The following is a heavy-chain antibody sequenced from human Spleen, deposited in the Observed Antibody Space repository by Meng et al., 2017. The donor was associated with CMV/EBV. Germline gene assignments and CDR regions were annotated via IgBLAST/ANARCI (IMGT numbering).Heavy chain of an antibody. CDR1: GGSISSSSYY. Sequence: LPLRESGPGLVKPSETLSLTCTVSGGSISSSSYYWGWIRQPPGKGLEWIGSIYYSGSTYYNPSLKSRVTISVDTSKNQFSLKLSSVTAADTAVYYCATMNEATVIPFDYWGQGTLVTVAS. J-gene: IGHJ4*02. CDR3: ATMNEATVIPFDY. CDR2: IYYSGST. V-gene: IGHV4-39*07. D-gene: IGHD4-17*01.